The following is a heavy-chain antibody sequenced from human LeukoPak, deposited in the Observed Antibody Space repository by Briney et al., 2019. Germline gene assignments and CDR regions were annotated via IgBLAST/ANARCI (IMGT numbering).Heavy chain of an antibody. Sequence: ASVKVSCKASGYTFTSYGISWVRQAPGQGLEWMGWISAYNGNTNYAQKLQGRVTKTTDTSTSTAYMELRSLRSDDTAVYYCARDVNELLSYYFDYWGQGTLVTVSS. V-gene: IGHV1-18*01. CDR3: ARDVNELLSYYFDY. J-gene: IGHJ4*02. D-gene: IGHD2-2*01. CDR2: ISAYNGNT. CDR1: GYTFTSYG.